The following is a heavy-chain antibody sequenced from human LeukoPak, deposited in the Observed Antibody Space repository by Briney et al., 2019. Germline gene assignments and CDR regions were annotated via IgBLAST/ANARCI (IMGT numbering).Heavy chain of an antibody. Sequence: PGGSLRLSCAASGFTLRTYAMSWVRQAPGKGLEWVSVISGSGSTYYADSVKGRFTISRDNSKNTLYLQMNSLRAEDTAVYYCARRLSGWYVLDYWGQGTLVTVSP. J-gene: IGHJ4*02. V-gene: IGHV3-23*01. D-gene: IGHD6-19*01. CDR1: GFTLRTYA. CDR3: ARRLSGWYVLDY. CDR2: ISGSGST.